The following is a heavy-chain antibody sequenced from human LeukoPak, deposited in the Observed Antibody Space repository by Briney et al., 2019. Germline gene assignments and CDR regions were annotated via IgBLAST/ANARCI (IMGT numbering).Heavy chain of an antibody. Sequence: SETLSLTCTVSGGSISSSSYYWGRIRQPPGKGLEWIGSIYYSGSTYYNPSLKSRVTISVDTSKNQFSLKLSSVTAADTAVYYCARGGPDYYDSSGYGWFDPWGQGTLVTVSS. CDR2: IYYSGST. CDR1: GGSISSSSYY. J-gene: IGHJ5*02. V-gene: IGHV4-39*01. CDR3: ARGGPDYYDSSGYGWFDP. D-gene: IGHD3-22*01.